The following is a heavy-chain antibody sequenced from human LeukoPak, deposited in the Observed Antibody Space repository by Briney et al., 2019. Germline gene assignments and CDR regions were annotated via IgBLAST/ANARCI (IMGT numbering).Heavy chain of an antibody. CDR3: ARDPPNSGWYRSYYGMDV. J-gene: IGHJ6*02. Sequence: SQTLSLTCTVSGGSISSGGYYWSWIRQHPGKGLEWIGYIYYSGSTYYNPSLKSRVTISVDTSKNQFSLKLSSVTAADTAVYYCARDPPNSGWYRSYYGMDVWGQRTTVTVSS. V-gene: IGHV4-31*03. D-gene: IGHD6-19*01. CDR1: GGSISSGGYY. CDR2: IYYSGST.